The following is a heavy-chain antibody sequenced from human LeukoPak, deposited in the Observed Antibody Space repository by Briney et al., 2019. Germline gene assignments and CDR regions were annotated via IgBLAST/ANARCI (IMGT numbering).Heavy chain of an antibody. J-gene: IGHJ4*02. Sequence: GGSLRLSCAASGFTFSSYSMNWVRQAPGKGLEWVSSISSSSSYIYYADSVKGRFTISRDNAKNSLYLQMNSLRAEDTAVYYCARDDNWNDVGFGYWGQGTLVTVSS. D-gene: IGHD1-1*01. CDR3: ARDDNWNDVGFGY. CDR1: GFTFSSYS. CDR2: ISSSSSYI. V-gene: IGHV3-21*01.